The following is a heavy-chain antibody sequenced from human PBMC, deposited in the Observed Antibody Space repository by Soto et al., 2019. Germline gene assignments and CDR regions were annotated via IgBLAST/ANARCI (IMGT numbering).Heavy chain of an antibody. V-gene: IGHV3-33*01. Sequence: GGSLRLSCAASGFTFSSYGMHWVRQAPGKGLEWVAVIWYDGSNKYYADSVKGRFTISRDNSKNTLYLQMNSLRAEDTAVYYCAREGAKYSLAYCGGDCLGGYYFDYWGQGTLVTVSS. CDR3: AREGAKYSLAYCGGDCLGGYYFDY. D-gene: IGHD2-21*01. CDR1: GFTFSSYG. J-gene: IGHJ4*02. CDR2: IWYDGSNK.